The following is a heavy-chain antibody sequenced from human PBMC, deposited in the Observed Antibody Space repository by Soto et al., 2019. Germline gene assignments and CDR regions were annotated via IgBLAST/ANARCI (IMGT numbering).Heavy chain of an antibody. CDR2: ISAYNGNT. V-gene: IGHV1-18*01. D-gene: IGHD3-10*01. Sequence: GASVKVSCKASGYTFTSYGISWVRQAPGQGLEWMGWISAYNGNTNYAQKLQGRVTMTTDTSTSTAYMELRSLRSDDTAVYYCAREKGGGIWFGELSPWDYWGQGTLVTAPQ. CDR3: AREKGGGIWFGELSPWDY. CDR1: GYTFTSYG. J-gene: IGHJ4*02.